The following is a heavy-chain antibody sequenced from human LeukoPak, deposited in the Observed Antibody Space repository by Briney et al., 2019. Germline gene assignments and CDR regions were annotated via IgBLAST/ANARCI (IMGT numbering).Heavy chain of an antibody. CDR3: AREGPHGSGIYYNPLDY. J-gene: IGHJ4*02. CDR1: GGSIGSSAYS. Sequence: MTSETLSLTCTVSGGSIGSSAYSWGWIRQPPGKGLEWIGSISYTGTTYYNPSLKSRVTVSLDTSKNQFSLKLISVTAADTALYYCAREGPHGSGIYYNPLDYWGQGALVIVSS. CDR2: ISYTGTT. D-gene: IGHD3-10*01. V-gene: IGHV4-39*02.